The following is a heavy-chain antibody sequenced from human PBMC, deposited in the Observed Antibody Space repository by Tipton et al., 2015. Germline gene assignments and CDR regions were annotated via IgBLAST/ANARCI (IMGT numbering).Heavy chain of an antibody. V-gene: IGHV4-38-2*01. CDR1: GYSISRGYS. D-gene: IGHD6-6*01. CDR3: ARGELGDFDS. CDR2: VDHSGDS. J-gene: IGHJ4*02. Sequence: TLSLTCAVSGYSISRGYSWAWIRQPPGKGLEWIGSVDHSGDSYSNPSLKSRVTISLDTSKNQFSLQLSSVTDADTAVYYYARGELGDFDSWGQGTLVTVSS.